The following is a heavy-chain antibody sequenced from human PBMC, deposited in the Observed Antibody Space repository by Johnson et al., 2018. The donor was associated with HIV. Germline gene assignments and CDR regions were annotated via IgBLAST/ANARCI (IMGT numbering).Heavy chain of an antibody. Sequence: MQLVESGGGVVQPGKSLRLSCAASGFTFSSYTMHWVRQAPGKGLEWVAAISHDVNNKFSADSVKGRFTISRDNSKNTLYLQMNSRRAEDTAVYYCAKVPPFGTHPDGAFDIWGQGTMVTVSS. CDR1: GFTFSSYT. J-gene: IGHJ3*02. CDR2: ISHDVNNK. D-gene: IGHD1-1*01. CDR3: AKVPPFGTHPDGAFDI. V-gene: IGHV3-30-3*01.